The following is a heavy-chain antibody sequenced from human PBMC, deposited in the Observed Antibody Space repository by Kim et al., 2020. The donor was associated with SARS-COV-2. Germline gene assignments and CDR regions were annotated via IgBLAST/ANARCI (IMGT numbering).Heavy chain of an antibody. Sequence: ASVKVSCKASGYTFTNYGISWVRQAPGQGLEWMGWISASSGNTNYAEKFEVRVTMTTDTSTTTGFMELRSLRSDDTAMYFCARALGPSITPTGRNALDVWGQGTMVTVSS. CDR3: ARALGPSITPTGRNALDV. V-gene: IGHV1-18*01. J-gene: IGHJ3*01. D-gene: IGHD1-20*01. CDR2: ISASSGNT. CDR1: GYTFTNYG.